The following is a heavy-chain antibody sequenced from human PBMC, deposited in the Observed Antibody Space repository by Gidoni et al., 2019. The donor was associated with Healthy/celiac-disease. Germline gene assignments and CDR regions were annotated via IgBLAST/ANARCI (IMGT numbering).Heavy chain of an antibody. CDR3: AKSAFYGYFDY. V-gene: IGHV3-9*01. CDR2: ISWNSGSI. D-gene: IGHD3-10*01. J-gene: IGHJ4*02. CDR1: GFTFDDYA. Sequence: EVQLVESGGGLVQPGRSLSLSCAASGFTFDDYAMHWVRQAPGKGLEWVSGISWNSGSIGYADSVKGRFTISRDNAKNSLYLQMNSLRAEDTALYYCAKSAFYGYFDYWGQGTLVTVSS.